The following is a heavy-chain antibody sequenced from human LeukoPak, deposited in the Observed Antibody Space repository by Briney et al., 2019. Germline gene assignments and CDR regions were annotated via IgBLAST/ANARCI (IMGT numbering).Heavy chain of an antibody. CDR3: ARRATLYAFDI. CDR1: GGSISSSSYY. V-gene: IGHV4-39*01. Sequence: SETLSLTCTVFGGSISSSSYYWGWIRQPPGKGLEWIGSIYYSGSTYYNPSLKSRVTISVDTSKNQFSLKLSSVTAADTAVYYCARRATLYAFDIWGQGTMVTVSS. J-gene: IGHJ3*02. D-gene: IGHD5-12*01. CDR2: IYYSGST.